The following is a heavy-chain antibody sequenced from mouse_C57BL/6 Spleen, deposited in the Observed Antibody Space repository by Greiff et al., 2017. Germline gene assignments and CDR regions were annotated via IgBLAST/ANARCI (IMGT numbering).Heavy chain of an antibody. J-gene: IGHJ4*01. Sequence: QVTLKVSGPGILQPSQTLSLTCSFSGFSLSTSNMGIGWIRQPSGKGLEWLAHIWWNDDKYYNPSLKSRLTISKDTSNNQVFLNITSVDTADTATYYCAHGLGRDYSMDYWGQGTSVTVSS. CDR3: AHGLGRDYSMDY. CDR2: IWWNDDK. V-gene: IGHV8-5*01. CDR1: GFSLSTSNMG. D-gene: IGHD4-1*01.